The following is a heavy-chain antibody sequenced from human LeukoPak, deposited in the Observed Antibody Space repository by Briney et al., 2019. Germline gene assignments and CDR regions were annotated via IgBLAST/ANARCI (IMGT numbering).Heavy chain of an antibody. D-gene: IGHD2-21*02. CDR1: GFNFYIYT. Sequence: PGGSLRLSCAASGFNFYIYTMSWVRQAPGKGLEWVSSISDSATNTYYADSVKGRFTISRDNSKNTLYLQMNSLRAEDTAVYYCVKDWRKKANGGGDCLDFWGQETLVTVSS. J-gene: IGHJ4*02. CDR3: VKDWRKKANGGGDCLDF. V-gene: IGHV3-23*01. CDR2: ISDSATNT.